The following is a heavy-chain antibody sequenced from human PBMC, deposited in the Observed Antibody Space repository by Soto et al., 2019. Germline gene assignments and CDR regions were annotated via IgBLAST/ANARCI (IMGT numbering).Heavy chain of an antibody. CDR3: ARASSGYDPFDDYGDY. J-gene: IGHJ4*02. D-gene: IGHD5-12*01. Sequence: GGSLRLSCAASGFTFSDHYMDWVRQAPGKGLEWVGRTRNKANSYTTEYAASVKGRFTISRDDSKNSLYLQMNSLKTEDTAVYYCARASSGYDPFDDYGDYWGQGTLVTVSS. CDR1: GFTFSDHY. V-gene: IGHV3-72*01. CDR2: TRNKANSYTT.